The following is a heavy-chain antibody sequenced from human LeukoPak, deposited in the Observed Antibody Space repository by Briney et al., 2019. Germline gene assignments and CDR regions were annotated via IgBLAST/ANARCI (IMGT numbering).Heavy chain of an antibody. V-gene: IGHV1-18*01. CDR1: GYTFTSYV. CDR2: ISGYNGHT. J-gene: IGHJ4*02. CDR3: AREGYCNSTSCDKPFDY. D-gene: IGHD2-2*01. Sequence: GASVKVSCKASGYTFTSYVITWVRQAPGQGLEWMGWISGYNGHTNYAQKFQGRVTMTTDTSTSTAYMELRSLRSDDTALYYCAREGYCNSTSCDKPFDYWGQGTLVTVSS.